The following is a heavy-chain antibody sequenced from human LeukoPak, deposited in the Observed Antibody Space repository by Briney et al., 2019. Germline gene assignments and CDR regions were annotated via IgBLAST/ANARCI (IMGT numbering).Heavy chain of an antibody. CDR1: GFTFSSYA. CDR2: ISYDGSNK. D-gene: IGHD6-19*01. Sequence: GGSLRLSCAASGFTFSSYAMHWVRQAPCKGLEWVALISYDGSNKYYADSVKGRFTISRDNSKNTLYLQMNSLRAEDTAVYYCATQIRGQWLATFDYWGQGTLVTVSS. V-gene: IGHV3-30-3*01. J-gene: IGHJ4*02. CDR3: ATQIRGQWLATFDY.